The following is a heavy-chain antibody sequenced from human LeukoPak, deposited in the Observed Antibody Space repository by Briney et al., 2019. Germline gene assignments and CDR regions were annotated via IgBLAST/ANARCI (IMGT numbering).Heavy chain of an antibody. CDR3: ARDHNWGFDY. J-gene: IGHJ4*02. D-gene: IGHD3-16*01. V-gene: IGHV3-48*02. CDR1: GFPFSSYS. CDR2: ITDSGGAN. Sequence: GGSLRLSCAASGFPFSSYSMNWVRQAPGKGLEWVSYITDSGGANYYADSVKGRFTISRDNAKNSLYLQVSSLRDEDTGIYYCARDHNWGFDYWGQGALVTVSS.